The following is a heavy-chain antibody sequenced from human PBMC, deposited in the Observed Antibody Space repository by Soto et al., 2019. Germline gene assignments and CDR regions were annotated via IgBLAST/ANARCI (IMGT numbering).Heavy chain of an antibody. V-gene: IGHV3-23*01. CDR2: ISGSGGST. Sequence: GGSLRLSCAASGFTFSSYAMSWVRQAPGKGLEWVSAISGSGGSTYYADSVKGRFTISRDNSKNTLYLQMNSLRAEDTAVYYCAKDFGDIVVVVAALFDYWAQGTLVPVSS. J-gene: IGHJ4*02. CDR1: GFTFSSYA. CDR3: AKDFGDIVVVVAALFDY. D-gene: IGHD2-15*01.